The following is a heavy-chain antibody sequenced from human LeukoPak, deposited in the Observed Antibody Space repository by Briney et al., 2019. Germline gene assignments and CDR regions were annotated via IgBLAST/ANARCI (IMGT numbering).Heavy chain of an antibody. D-gene: IGHD1-14*01. V-gene: IGHV4-39*01. Sequence: SETLSLTCTVSGGSLSSSSYDWGWLRQPPGTGLEWIGSIYYSGRTYYNPSVKTKVPISVDTSKNQFSLNLSSVTAADTAVYYCPRQPHHPNRGACDLWGQGTMVRVPS. J-gene: IGHJ3*01. CDR3: PRQPHHPNRGACDL. CDR1: GGSLSSSSYD. CDR2: IYYSGRT.